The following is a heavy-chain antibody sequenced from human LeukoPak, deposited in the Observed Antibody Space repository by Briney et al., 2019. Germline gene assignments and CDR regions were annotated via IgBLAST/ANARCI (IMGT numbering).Heavy chain of an antibody. CDR2: ISYDGSNK. CDR1: GLTFSSYA. V-gene: IGHV3-30*04. J-gene: IGHJ4*02. D-gene: IGHD3-22*01. Sequence: GGSLRLSCAASGLTFSSYAMHWVRQAPGKGLEWVAVISYDGSNKYYADSVKGRFTISRDNSKNTLYLQMNSLRAEDTAVYYCAKAGVGVIVVVYVDYWGQGTLVTVSS. CDR3: AKAGVGVIVVVYVDY.